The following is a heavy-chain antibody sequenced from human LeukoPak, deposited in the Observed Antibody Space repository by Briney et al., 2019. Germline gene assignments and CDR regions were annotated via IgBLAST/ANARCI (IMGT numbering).Heavy chain of an antibody. J-gene: IGHJ4*02. CDR1: GGSISSYY. Sequence: SETLSLTCTVSGGSISSYYWSWIRQPPGKGLEWIGYIYYSGSTNYNPSLKSRVTISVDTSKNQFSLKLSSVTAADTAVYYCATGANGNYGIYYFDYWGQGTLVTVSS. CDR2: IYYSGST. D-gene: IGHD4-17*01. CDR3: ATGANGNYGIYYFDY. V-gene: IGHV4-59*01.